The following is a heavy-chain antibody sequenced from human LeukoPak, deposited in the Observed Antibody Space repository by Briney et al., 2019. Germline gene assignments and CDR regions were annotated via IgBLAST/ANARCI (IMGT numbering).Heavy chain of an antibody. CDR1: GYTFTSYY. CDR2: INPSGGST. D-gene: IGHD4-11*01. J-gene: IGHJ6*02. V-gene: IGHV1-46*01. Sequence: ASVKVSCKASGYTFTSYYMHWVRQAPGQGLEWMGMINPSGGSTSYAQKFQGRVTMTRDTSTSTVYMELSSLRSEDTAVYYCARSLRVTTAGYYGMDVWGQGTTVTVSS. CDR3: ARSLRVTTAGYYGMDV.